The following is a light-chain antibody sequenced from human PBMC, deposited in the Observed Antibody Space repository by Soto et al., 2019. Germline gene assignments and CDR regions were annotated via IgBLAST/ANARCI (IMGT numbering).Light chain of an antibody. CDR1: SSDIGGYNF. V-gene: IGLV2-14*01. Sequence: SALTQPASVSGSPGQSITISCTGTSSDIGGYNFVSWYQQHPGKAPKLLIHEVNNRPSGVSIRFSGSKSGNTASLTISGLQAEDEADYYCSSDTSSSTLIFGGGTKLTVL. CDR2: EVN. CDR3: SSDTSSSTLI. J-gene: IGLJ2*01.